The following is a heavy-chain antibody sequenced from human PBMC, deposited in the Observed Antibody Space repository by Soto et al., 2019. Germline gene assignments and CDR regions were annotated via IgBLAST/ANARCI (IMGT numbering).Heavy chain of an antibody. V-gene: IGHV3-23*01. D-gene: IGHD3-10*01. CDR2: FRAGGDDGTT. J-gene: IGHJ4*02. CDR3: EKKVNSGSGSQYFDY. Sequence: GPLRLSCLASGFTFSSYSMSGVRQAPGEGLEWVSGFRAGGDDGTTYYADSVKGRFTISRDNSKNTLFLQMNSLRAEDTAIYYCEKKVNSGSGSQYFDYFGQGTLVTVYS. CDR1: GFTFSSYS.